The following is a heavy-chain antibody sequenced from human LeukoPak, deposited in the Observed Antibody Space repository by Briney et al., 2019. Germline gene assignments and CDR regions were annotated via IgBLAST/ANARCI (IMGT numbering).Heavy chain of an antibody. CDR2: INPSGGST. CDR1: GYTFTSYY. D-gene: IGHD1-14*01. J-gene: IGHJ4*02. CDR3: ARALRLGAPDGY. V-gene: IGHV1-46*01. Sequence: ASVKVYCKASGYTFTSYYMHWVRQAPGQGLEWMGIINPSGGSTSYAQKFQGRVTMTRDMSTSTVYMELSSLRSEDTAVYYCARALRLGAPDGYWGQGTLVTVSS.